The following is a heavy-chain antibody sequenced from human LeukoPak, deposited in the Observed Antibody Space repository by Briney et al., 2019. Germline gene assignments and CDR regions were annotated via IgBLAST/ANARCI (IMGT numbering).Heavy chain of an antibody. Sequence: SETLSLTCTVSGGSISSSSYYWGWIRQPPGKGLEWIGSIYYSGSTYYNPSLKSRVTISVDTSKNQFSLKLSFVTAADTAVYYCARRCSGGSCYHNWFDPWGQGTLVTVSS. V-gene: IGHV4-39*01. D-gene: IGHD2-15*01. J-gene: IGHJ5*02. CDR1: GGSISSSSYY. CDR2: IYYSGST. CDR3: ARRCSGGSCYHNWFDP.